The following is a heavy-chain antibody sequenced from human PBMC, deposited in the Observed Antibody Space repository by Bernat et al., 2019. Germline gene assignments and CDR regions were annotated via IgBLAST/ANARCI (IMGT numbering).Heavy chain of an antibody. CDR2: IYYSGST. V-gene: IGHV4-39*02. D-gene: IGHD6-13*01. Sequence: QLQLQESGPGLVKPSETLSLTCTVSGGSISSSSYYWGWIRQPPGKGLEWIGSIYYSGSTYYNPSLKSRVTISVDTSKNQFSLKLSSVTAADTAVYCCARENSRSWLYYYYMDVWGKGTTVTVS. J-gene: IGHJ6*03. CDR1: GGSISSSSYY. CDR3: ARENSRSWLYYYYMDV.